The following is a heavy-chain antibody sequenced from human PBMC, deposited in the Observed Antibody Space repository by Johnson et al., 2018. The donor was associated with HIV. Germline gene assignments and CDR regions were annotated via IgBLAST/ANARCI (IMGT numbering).Heavy chain of an antibody. Sequence: QVQLVESGGGLVKPGGSLRLSCAASGFTFSDYYMSWIRQAPGKGLEWVSYISSSDSTIYYADSVKGRFTISRDNAKNSLYLQMNSLRAEDTAVYYFATDSSPSFSILIAFDIWGQGTMVTVSS. D-gene: IGHD2/OR15-2a*01. J-gene: IGHJ3*02. CDR2: ISSSDSTI. CDR1: GFTFSDYY. CDR3: ATDSSPSFSILIAFDI. V-gene: IGHV3-11*01.